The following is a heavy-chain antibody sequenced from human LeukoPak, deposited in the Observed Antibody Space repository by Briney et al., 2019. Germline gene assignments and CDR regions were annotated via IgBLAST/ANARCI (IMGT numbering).Heavy chain of an antibody. Sequence: PSETLSLSCNVSSDSISNGGFYWVWIRQPPGKGLVWNGSIYYSGTSYYTPSLTSRVTISVDTSNNQFYLKLTSVTAADTAVYYCARAVMVAVAGGRFDYWGQGTQVTVSS. V-gene: IGHV4-39*07. D-gene: IGHD6-19*01. CDR3: ARAVMVAVAGGRFDY. CDR1: SDSISNGGFY. J-gene: IGHJ4*02. CDR2: IYYSGTS.